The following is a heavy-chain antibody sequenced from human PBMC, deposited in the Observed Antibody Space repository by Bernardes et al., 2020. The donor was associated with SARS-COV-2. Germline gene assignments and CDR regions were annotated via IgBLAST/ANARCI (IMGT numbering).Heavy chain of an antibody. J-gene: IGHJ5*02. D-gene: IGHD3-16*01. V-gene: IGHV4-61*01. Sequence: SETLSLTCTVSSGSISNSNYYWGWIRQPPGKGLEWIGYIYYSGSTNYNPSLKSRVTISVDTSKNQFSLKLSSVTAADTAVYYCARDVILNQIWGINGGGWFDPWGQGTLVTVSS. CDR3: ARDVILNQIWGINGGGWFDP. CDR2: IYYSGST. CDR1: SGSISNSNYY.